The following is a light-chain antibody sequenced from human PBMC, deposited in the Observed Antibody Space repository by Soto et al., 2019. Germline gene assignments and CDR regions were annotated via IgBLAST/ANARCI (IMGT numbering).Light chain of an antibody. CDR3: QQYNNWPTWT. V-gene: IGKV3-15*01. Sequence: EIVMTQSPATLSVSPGERATLSCRASQNIRSNLAWYQQIPGQAPRLLIHGASTRATGIPARFSGSGSGTEFTLTLSGLQSEDYAVYYCQQYNNWPTWTFGQGTKVEI. J-gene: IGKJ1*01. CDR2: GAS. CDR1: QNIRSN.